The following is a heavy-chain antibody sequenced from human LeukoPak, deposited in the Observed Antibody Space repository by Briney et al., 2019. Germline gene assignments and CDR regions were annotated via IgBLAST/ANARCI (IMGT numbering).Heavy chain of an antibody. J-gene: IGHJ3*02. Sequence: GGSLRLSCAASGFTFSSYGMHWVRQAPGKGLEWVAVIWYDGSNKYYADSVKGRFTISRDNSKNTLYLQMNSLRAEDTAVYYCGRFGGDGAFDIWGQGTMVTVSS. V-gene: IGHV3-33*01. CDR3: GRFGGDGAFDI. CDR2: IWYDGSNK. CDR1: GFTFSSYG. D-gene: IGHD3-10*01.